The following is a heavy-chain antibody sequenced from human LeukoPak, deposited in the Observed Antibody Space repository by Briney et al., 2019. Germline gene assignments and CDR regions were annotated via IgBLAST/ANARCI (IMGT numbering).Heavy chain of an antibody. J-gene: IGHJ4*02. D-gene: IGHD3-16*02. V-gene: IGHV3-21*01. CDR1: GFTFSSYS. CDR3: ATETSLMITFGGVIPSDY. Sequence: PGGSLRLSCAASGFTFSSYSMNWVRQAPGKGLEWVSSISSSSSYIYYADSVKGRFTISRDNAKNSLYLQMNSLRAEDTAVYYCATETSLMITFGGVIPSDYWGQGTLVTVSS. CDR2: ISSSSSYI.